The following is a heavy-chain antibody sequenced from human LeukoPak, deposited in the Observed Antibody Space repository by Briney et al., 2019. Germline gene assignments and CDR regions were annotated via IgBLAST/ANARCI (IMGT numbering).Heavy chain of an antibody. CDR2: IYYSGST. V-gene: IGHV4-30-4*08. J-gene: IGHJ1*01. D-gene: IGHD2-15*01. CDR1: GGSISSGDYY. CDR3: ARGVVVVVAATGEAEYFQH. Sequence: SETLSLTCTVSGGSISSGDYYWGWIRQPPGKGLEWIGYIYYSGSTYYNPSLKSRVTISVDTSKNQFSVKLSSVTAADTAVYYCARGVVVVVAATGEAEYFQHWGQGTLVTVSS.